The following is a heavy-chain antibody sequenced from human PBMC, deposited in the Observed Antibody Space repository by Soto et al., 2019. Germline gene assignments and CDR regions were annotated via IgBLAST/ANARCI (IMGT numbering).Heavy chain of an antibody. CDR3: ARSDGRY. J-gene: IGHJ4*02. Sequence: PSEPLSNTCAAYGGSFNDYYWSWIRQPPGKGLEWIGQINHSGSTNYNPSLKSRGTLSVDTSKNQFFLKLSSVTAADTAVYYCARSDGRYWGQG. CDR1: GGSFNDYY. V-gene: IGHV4-34*01. CDR2: INHSGST.